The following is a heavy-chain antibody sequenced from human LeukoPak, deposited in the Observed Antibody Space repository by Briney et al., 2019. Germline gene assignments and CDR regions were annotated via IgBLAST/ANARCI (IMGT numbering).Heavy chain of an antibody. CDR2: MNPNSGNT. CDR1: GYTFTSYD. CDR3: ARGLRDSSGREYFLD. Sequence: ASVKVSCKASGYTFTSYDINWVRQATGLGLEWMGWMNPNSGNTGYAQKFQGRVTMTRNTSISTAYMELSSLRSEDTAVYYCARGLRDSSGREYFLDWGQGTLVTVSS. J-gene: IGHJ1*01. D-gene: IGHD3-22*01. V-gene: IGHV1-8*01.